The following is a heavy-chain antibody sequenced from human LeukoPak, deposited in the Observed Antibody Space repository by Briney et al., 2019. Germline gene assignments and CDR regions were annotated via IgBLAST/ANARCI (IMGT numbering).Heavy chain of an antibody. Sequence: ASVKVSCKTSGYPFTTYEINWVRQAAGQGLEWMGWVHPDTGYADYAQKFQGRVTMTEDTSTDTAYMELSSLRSDDTAVYYCATTRLVPLYYYGMDVWGQGTTVAVSS. V-gene: IGHV1-8*01. CDR3: ATTRLVPLYYYGMDV. CDR1: GYPFTTYE. CDR2: VHPDTGYA. D-gene: IGHD3-9*01. J-gene: IGHJ6*02.